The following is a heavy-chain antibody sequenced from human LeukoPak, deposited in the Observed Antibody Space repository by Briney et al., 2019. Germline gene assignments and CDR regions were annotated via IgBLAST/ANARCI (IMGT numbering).Heavy chain of an antibody. J-gene: IGHJ3*02. V-gene: IGHV3-21*01. D-gene: IGHD3-10*01. CDR2: ISSSSSYI. CDR1: GFTFIDYS. Sequence: PGGSLRLSCAPSGFTFIDYSVNWVRQAPGKGLEWVSSISSSSSYIFYADSLKGRFTISRDNAKNSLYLQMNSLRAEDTAVYYCARLRDYFTHAFDIWGQGTMVTVSS. CDR3: ARLRDYFTHAFDI.